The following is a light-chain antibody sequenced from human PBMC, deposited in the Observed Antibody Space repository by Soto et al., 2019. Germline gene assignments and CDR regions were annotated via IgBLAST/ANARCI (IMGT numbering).Light chain of an antibody. V-gene: IGKV1-9*01. CDR2: DAS. Sequence: IQLTQSPSSLSPSVGDRVTITCRASQGISSYLGWYQQKPGKAPNLLIYDASTLHSGVPSRFSGVGSGTDFTLTISSLQPEDFATYYCQQVNVYPSTFGGGTRWIS. CDR3: QQVNVYPST. CDR1: QGISSY. J-gene: IGKJ4*01.